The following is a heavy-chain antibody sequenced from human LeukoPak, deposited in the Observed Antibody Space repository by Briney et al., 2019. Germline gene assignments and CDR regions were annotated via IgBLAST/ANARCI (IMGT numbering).Heavy chain of an antibody. CDR2: IYYSGST. D-gene: IGHD6-25*01. Sequence: PSETLSLTCTVSGGSISSGGYYWSWIRQHPGKGLEWIGYIYYSGSTYYTPSLKSRVTISVDTSKNQFSLKLSSVTAADTAVYYCASGPSGAFDIWGQGTMVTVSS. CDR1: GGSISSGGYY. V-gene: IGHV4-31*03. J-gene: IGHJ3*02. CDR3: ASGPSGAFDI.